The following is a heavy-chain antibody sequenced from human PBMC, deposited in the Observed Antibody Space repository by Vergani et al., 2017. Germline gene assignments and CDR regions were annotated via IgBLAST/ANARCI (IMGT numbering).Heavy chain of an antibody. D-gene: IGHD2-15*01. CDR3: ARSIVVVVAAPEGFDY. J-gene: IGHJ4*02. Sequence: EVQLVQSGTEVKKPGATVRISCKVEGYSFSSSYMHWLRQAPGKGLEWMGLVDPEDGKTTYAEKFQGRINITADTSTDTAYMDLSSLTSQDTAVYYCARSIVVVVAAPEGFDYWGQGTLVTVSS. CDR1: GYSFSSSY. CDR2: VDPEDGKT. V-gene: IGHV1-69-2*01.